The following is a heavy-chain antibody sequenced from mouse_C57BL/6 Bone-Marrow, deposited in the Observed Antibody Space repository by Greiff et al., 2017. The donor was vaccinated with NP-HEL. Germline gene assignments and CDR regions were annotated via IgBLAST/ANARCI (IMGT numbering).Heavy chain of an antibody. CDR1: GFTFSDYG. Sequence: EVQLVESGGGLVKPGGSLKLSCAASGFTFSDYGMHWVRQAPEKGLEWVAYISSGSSTIYYADTVKGRFTISSDNAKNTLFLQMTSVRSEDTSMYYCARGSSGPGYYYAMDYWGQGTSVTVSS. CDR2: ISSGSSTI. D-gene: IGHD3-2*02. V-gene: IGHV5-17*01. CDR3: ARGSSGPGYYYAMDY. J-gene: IGHJ4*01.